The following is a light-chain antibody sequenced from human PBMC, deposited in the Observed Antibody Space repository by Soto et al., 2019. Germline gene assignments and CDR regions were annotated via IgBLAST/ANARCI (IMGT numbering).Light chain of an antibody. V-gene: IGKV1-5*03. CDR3: QHDNSYSEA. CDR1: QTISSW. CDR2: KAS. Sequence: DIQMTQSPSTLSGSVGDRVTITCRASQTISSWLAWYQQKPGKAPKLLIYKASTLKSGVPSRFSGSGSGTEFTLIISSLQPDDFATYYCQHDNSYSEAFGQGTRVELK. J-gene: IGKJ1*01.